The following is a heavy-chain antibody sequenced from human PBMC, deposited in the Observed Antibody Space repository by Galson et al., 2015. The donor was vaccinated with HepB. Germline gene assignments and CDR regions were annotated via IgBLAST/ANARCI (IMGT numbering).Heavy chain of an antibody. J-gene: IGHJ4*02. Sequence: SLRLSCAASGVTFSSFGMHWVRQAPGKGLEWVAGTWSDGSKKFYADSVQGRFTISRDNSKNRLYLQMNSLRAEDTAAYYCTRDGSGNRPDSLFDEWGQGTHVTASS. V-gene: IGHV3-33*01. CDR3: TRDGSGNRPDSLFDE. CDR2: TWSDGSKK. CDR1: GVTFSSFG. D-gene: IGHD4-23*01.